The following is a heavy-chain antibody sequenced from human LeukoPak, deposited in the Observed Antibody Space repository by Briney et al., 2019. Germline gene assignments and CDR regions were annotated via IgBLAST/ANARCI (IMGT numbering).Heavy chain of an antibody. Sequence: PGGSLRLSCAASGFTFSSYGMSWVRQAPGKGLEWVSAISGSGGSTYYADSVKGRFTISRDNSKNTLYLQMNNLRAEDTAVYYCARYYYYYYYMDVWGKGTTVTISS. V-gene: IGHV3-23*01. D-gene: IGHD5-18*01. CDR2: ISGSGGST. J-gene: IGHJ6*03. CDR3: ARYYYYYYYMDV. CDR1: GFTFSSYG.